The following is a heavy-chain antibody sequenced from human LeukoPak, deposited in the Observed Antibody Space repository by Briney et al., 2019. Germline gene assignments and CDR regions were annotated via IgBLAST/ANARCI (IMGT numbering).Heavy chain of an antibody. D-gene: IGHD1-26*01. Sequence: PPQTLSLTCTVSGGSISSGDYYWTWIRQPPGKGLEWIGYIHYSGNTYYSPSLKSRAFISVDTSKNQFSLKVTSVTAADTAVYFCARHLSGSSWFDPWGQGTLVTVSS. V-gene: IGHV4-30-4*08. CDR3: ARHLSGSSWFDP. CDR1: GGSISSGDYY. J-gene: IGHJ5*02. CDR2: IHYSGNT.